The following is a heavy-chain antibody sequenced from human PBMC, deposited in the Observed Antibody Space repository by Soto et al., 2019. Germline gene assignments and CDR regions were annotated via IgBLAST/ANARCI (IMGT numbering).Heavy chain of an antibody. J-gene: IGHJ6*03. V-gene: IGHV3-21*01. D-gene: IGHD2-15*01. CDR2: ISSSTSHI. CDR3: ARDGGSVWDYYSMDV. Sequence: GGSLRLSCAASGFAFSSYAMNWVRQAPGKGLEWVSSISSSTSHIYYADSLKGRVTISRDNAKNSLYLQMNSLRAEDTAVYYCARDGGSVWDYYSMDVWGKGTTVTVSS. CDR1: GFAFSSYA.